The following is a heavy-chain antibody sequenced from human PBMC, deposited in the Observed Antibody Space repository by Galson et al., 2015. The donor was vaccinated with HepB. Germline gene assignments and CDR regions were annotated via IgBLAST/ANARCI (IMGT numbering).Heavy chain of an antibody. V-gene: IGHV1-69*04. CDR2: IIPILGIA. J-gene: IGHJ5*02. D-gene: IGHD2-2*01. CDR1: GGTFSSYP. CDR3: ARAIVVVPAAPNWFDP. Sequence: SVKVSCKASGGTFSSYPISWVRQAPGQGLEWMGRIIPILGIANYAQKFQGRVTITADKSTSTAYMELSSLRSEDTAVYYCARAIVVVPAAPNWFDPWGQGTLVTVSS.